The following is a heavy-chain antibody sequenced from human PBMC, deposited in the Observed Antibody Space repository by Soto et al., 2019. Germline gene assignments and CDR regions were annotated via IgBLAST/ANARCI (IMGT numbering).Heavy chain of an antibody. CDR3: AKDRHPDGFWPLDH. CDR2: IFGGGNGI. J-gene: IGHJ4*02. Sequence: EVQLVESGGGLVQPGGSLTLSCVGSGFTFRTYTMSWVRQAPGQGLEWLSGIFGGGNGIYYADYVNGRFTISRDNSSNTVKPQMSSLISDDTDTYAGAKDRHPDGFWPLDHWGRGTQIIVSS. CDR1: GFTFRTYT. D-gene: IGHD3-3*01. V-gene: IGHV3-23*03.